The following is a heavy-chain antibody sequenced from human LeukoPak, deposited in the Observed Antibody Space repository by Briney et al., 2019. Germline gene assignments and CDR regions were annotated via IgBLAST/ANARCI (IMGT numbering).Heavy chain of an antibody. Sequence: GGSLRLSCAASGFTFGDYAMHWVRQAPGKGLEWVSGISWNSGSIGYADSVKGRFTISRDNAKNSLYLQMNSLRAEDMALYYCAKGEMATIIGAFDIWGQGTMVTVSS. CDR1: GFTFGDYA. CDR2: ISWNSGSI. V-gene: IGHV3-9*03. CDR3: AKGEMATIIGAFDI. D-gene: IGHD5-24*01. J-gene: IGHJ3*02.